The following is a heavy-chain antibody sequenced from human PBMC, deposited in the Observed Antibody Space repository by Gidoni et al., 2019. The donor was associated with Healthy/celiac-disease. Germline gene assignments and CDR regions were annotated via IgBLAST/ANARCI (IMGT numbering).Heavy chain of an antibody. V-gene: IGHV3-23*01. Sequence: EVQLLESGGGLVQPGGSLSLSCAASGFTFSSYAMSWVRQAPGKGLEWFSAISGGGGSPYYADSVKGRFTISRDNSKNTLYLQMNSLRAEDTAVYYCAKDYYDSSGYPPPPLFDYWGQGTLVTVSS. D-gene: IGHD3-22*01. CDR3: AKDYYDSSGYPPPPLFDY. CDR2: ISGGGGSP. CDR1: GFTFSSYA. J-gene: IGHJ4*02.